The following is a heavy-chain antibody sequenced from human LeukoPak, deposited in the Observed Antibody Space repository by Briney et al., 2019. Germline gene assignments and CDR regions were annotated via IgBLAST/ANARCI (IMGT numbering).Heavy chain of an antibody. Sequence: SETLSLTCTVSGGSISSYYWSWIRQPPGKGLEWIGYIYYSGSTNYNPSLKSRVTISVDTSKNQFSLTLSSVTAADTAVYYCARGGDSKHLVNWGQGTLVTVSS. CDR3: ARGGDSKHLVN. CDR1: GGSISSYY. CDR2: IYYSGST. D-gene: IGHD3-3*02. V-gene: IGHV4-59*01. J-gene: IGHJ4*02.